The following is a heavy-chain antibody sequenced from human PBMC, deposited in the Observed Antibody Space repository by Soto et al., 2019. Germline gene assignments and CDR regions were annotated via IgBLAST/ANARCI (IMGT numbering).Heavy chain of an antibody. CDR3: ARDDFSCTNGVCYLSYYYYYGMDV. D-gene: IGHD2-8*01. J-gene: IGHJ6*02. V-gene: IGHV3-30-3*01. CDR2: ISYDGSNK. CDR1: GFTFSSYA. Sequence: SLRLSCAASGFTFSSYAMHWVRQAPGKGLEWVAVISYDGSNKYYADSVKGRFTISRDNSKNTLYLQMNSLRAEDTAVYYCARDDFSCTNGVCYLSYYYYYGMDVWGQGTTVTVSS.